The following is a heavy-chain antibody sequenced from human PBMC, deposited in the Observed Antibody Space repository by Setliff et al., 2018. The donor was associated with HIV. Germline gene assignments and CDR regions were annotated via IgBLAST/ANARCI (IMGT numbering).Heavy chain of an antibody. CDR2: INPSGGST. V-gene: IGHV1-46*01. J-gene: IGHJ4*02. Sequence: ASVKVSCKASGYTFTSQSIHWVRQAPGQGFEWMGVINPSGGSTGYAEKFQGRVTMTRDTSANIVYLELSSLRSEDTAMYYCARAIYSGYYYREFDYWGQGTLVTVSS. CDR3: ARAIYSGYYYREFDY. D-gene: IGHD5-12*01. CDR1: GYTFTSQS.